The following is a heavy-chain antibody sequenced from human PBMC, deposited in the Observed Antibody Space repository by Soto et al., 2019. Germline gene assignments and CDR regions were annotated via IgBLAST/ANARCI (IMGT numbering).Heavy chain of an antibody. Sequence: PGGSLRLSCAACGFTVSIKYMTWVRQAPGKGLEWVSLIQSGGTTYYADSVKGRFTISRDTSENTLHLQMNSLRAEDTAVYYCARLFFCVVRCPVRPTVYWGQGT. D-gene: IGHD2-8*01. CDR1: GFTVSIKY. V-gene: IGHV3-66*04. J-gene: IGHJ4*02. CDR3: ARLFFCVVRCPVRPTVY. CDR2: IQSGGTT.